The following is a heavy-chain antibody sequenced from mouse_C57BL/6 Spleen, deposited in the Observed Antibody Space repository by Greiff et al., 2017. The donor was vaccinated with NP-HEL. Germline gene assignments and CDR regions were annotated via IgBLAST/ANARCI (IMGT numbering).Heavy chain of an antibody. D-gene: IGHD1-1*01. CDR3: ARDRAGTTTVVEGYFDV. CDR2: INTSSGYT. J-gene: IGHJ1*03. Sequence: QVQLQQSGAELARPGASVKMSCKASGYTFTSYTMHWVKQRPGQGLEWIGYINTSSGYTKYNQKFKDKATLTADKSSSTAYMQLSSLTSEDSAVYYCARDRAGTTTVVEGYFDVWGTGTTVTVSS. CDR1: GYTFTSYT. V-gene: IGHV1-4*01.